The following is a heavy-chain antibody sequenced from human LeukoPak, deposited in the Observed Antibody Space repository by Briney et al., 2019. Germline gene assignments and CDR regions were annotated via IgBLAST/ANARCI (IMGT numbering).Heavy chain of an antibody. CDR2: IRYDGSNK. CDR3: AKLYSSGSYVDDD. J-gene: IGHJ4*02. CDR1: GFTFSSYG. V-gene: IGHV3-30*02. Sequence: PGGSLRLSCAASGFTFSSYGMHWVRQAPGKGLEWVAFIRYDGSNKYYADSVKGRFTISRDNSKNTLYLQMNSLRAEDTAVYYCAKLYSSGSYVDDDWGQGTLVTVSS. D-gene: IGHD1-26*01.